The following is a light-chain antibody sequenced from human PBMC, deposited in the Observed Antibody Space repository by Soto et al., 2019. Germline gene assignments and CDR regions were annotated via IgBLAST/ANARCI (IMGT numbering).Light chain of an antibody. CDR3: QHYGTSPPYT. Sequence: EIVLTQSPGTLSLSPGERATLSCRASQSVSSSDLAWYQQKPGQPPRLLIYGASSRATGIPDRFSGSGSGTDFTLSISRLEPEDFAVYFCQHYGTSPPYTFGQGTRLEIK. J-gene: IGKJ2*01. CDR2: GAS. CDR1: QSVSSSD. V-gene: IGKV3-20*01.